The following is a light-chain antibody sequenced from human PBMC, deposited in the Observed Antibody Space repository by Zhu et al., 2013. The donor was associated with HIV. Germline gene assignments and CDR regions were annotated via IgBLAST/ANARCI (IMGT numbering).Light chain of an antibody. CDR3: QHYNSSLTT. Sequence: IQMTQSPSTLSASLGDRVTITCRASQSISGWLAWYQQRPGGAPRLLIYGASTLQRGVPSRFSGSGSGTDFTLTISNLQPDDFATYFCQHYNSSLTTFGHGTKVEIK. CDR2: GAS. J-gene: IGKJ1*01. V-gene: IGKV1-5*03. CDR1: QSISGW.